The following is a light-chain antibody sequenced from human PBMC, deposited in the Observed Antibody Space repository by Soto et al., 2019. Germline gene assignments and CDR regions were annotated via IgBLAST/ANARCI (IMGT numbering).Light chain of an antibody. V-gene: IGLV2-8*01. CDR2: EVS. Sequence: QSALTQPPSASGSPGQSVTISCTGTSSDVGGYNSVSWYQQHPGKAPKLMIYEVSERPSGVPDRFSGAKSGSTASLTVSGLQAEDEAEYYCSSYAGSNNLFGGGTQLTVL. CDR1: SSDVGGYNS. J-gene: IGLJ2*01. CDR3: SSYAGSNNL.